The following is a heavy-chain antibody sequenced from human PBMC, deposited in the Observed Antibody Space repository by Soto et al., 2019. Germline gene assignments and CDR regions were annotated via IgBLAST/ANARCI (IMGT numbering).Heavy chain of an antibody. CDR1: GYTFTSYA. Sequence: QVQLVQSGAEEKKPGASVKVSCKASGYTFTSYAMHWVRQAPGQRLEWMGWINAGNGNTKYSQKFQGRVTITRDTSASTAYMELSSLRSEDTAVCYCARDPSYYGMDVWGQGTTVTVSS. J-gene: IGHJ6*02. V-gene: IGHV1-3*05. CDR2: INAGNGNT. CDR3: ARDPSYYGMDV.